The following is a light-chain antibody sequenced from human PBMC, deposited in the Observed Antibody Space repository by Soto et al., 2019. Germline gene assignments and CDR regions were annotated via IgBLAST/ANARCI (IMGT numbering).Light chain of an antibody. V-gene: IGKV3-20*01. CDR2: GAS. J-gene: IGKJ3*01. Sequence: EIVLTQSPGTLSLSPGERATLSCRASQSVSSSYLAWYQQKPGQAPRLLIYGASSRATGNPDRFSGSGSGTDFKLTISRLEPEDCAVYYCQQYGSSLFTFGTGTKVDIK. CDR3: QQYGSSLFT. CDR1: QSVSSSY.